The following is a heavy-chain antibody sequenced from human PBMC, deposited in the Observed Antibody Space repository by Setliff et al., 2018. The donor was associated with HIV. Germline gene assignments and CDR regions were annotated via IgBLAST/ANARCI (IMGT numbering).Heavy chain of an antibody. Sequence: ASVKVSCKASGYTFTNFGITWVRQAPGQGLEWMGWISPYNGNTNYAPELHGRVTMTTDTSTSTASLGLRSLRSDDTAVYYCARDRIPSKWLLESDYWGQGTLVTSPQ. CDR2: ISPYNGNT. D-gene: IGHD3-22*01. CDR3: ARDRIPSKWLLESDY. V-gene: IGHV1-18*01. CDR1: GYTFTNFG. J-gene: IGHJ4*02.